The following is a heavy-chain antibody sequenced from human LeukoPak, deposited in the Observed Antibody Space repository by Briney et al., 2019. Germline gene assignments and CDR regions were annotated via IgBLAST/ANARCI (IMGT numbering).Heavy chain of an antibody. Sequence: PGGSLRLSCAASGFIFSDYYMSWIRQAPGKGLEWVSYISSGGSTIYYADSVKGRFTISRDNAKNSLYLQMNSLRAEDTAVYYCAKDQRSIAVAGYFDYWGQGTLVTVSS. V-gene: IGHV3-11*01. D-gene: IGHD6-19*01. CDR3: AKDQRSIAVAGYFDY. CDR1: GFIFSDYY. CDR2: ISSGGSTI. J-gene: IGHJ4*02.